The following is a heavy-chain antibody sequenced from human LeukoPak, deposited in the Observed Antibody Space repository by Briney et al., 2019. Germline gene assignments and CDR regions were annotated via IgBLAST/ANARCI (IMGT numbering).Heavy chain of an antibody. Sequence: SETLSLTCAVYGGSFSGYYWSWIRQPPGKGLEWIGEINHSGSTNYNPSLKSRVTISVDTSKNQFSLRLSSVTAADTAVYYCARGLRASFDPWGQGTLVTVSS. CDR1: GGSFSGYY. J-gene: IGHJ5*02. V-gene: IGHV4-34*01. CDR3: ARGLRASFDP. CDR2: INHSGST.